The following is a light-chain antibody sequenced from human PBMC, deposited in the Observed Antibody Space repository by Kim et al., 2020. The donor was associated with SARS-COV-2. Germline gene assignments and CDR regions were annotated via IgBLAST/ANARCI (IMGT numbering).Light chain of an antibody. J-gene: IGKJ2*01. CDR1: QSIGTG. Sequence: SASVADRFTITCRPSQSIGTGLAWFQQKPGKAPNLLMFDVSILESGVPSRFSGSGSGTDFTLPISSLQPEDFATYYCQQYGSSLYTFGQGTKLEI. V-gene: IGKV1-5*01. CDR3: QQYGSSLYT. CDR2: DVS.